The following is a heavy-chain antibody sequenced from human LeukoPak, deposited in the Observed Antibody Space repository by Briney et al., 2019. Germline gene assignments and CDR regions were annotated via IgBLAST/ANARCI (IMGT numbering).Heavy chain of an antibody. J-gene: IGHJ4*02. V-gene: IGHV3-33*01. D-gene: IGHD1-1*01. CDR2: IWYDGSNK. CDR3: AGQGWNGPFDY. Sequence: PGGPLRLSCAASGFTFSSYGMHWVRQAPGKGLEWVAVIWYDGSNKYYADSVKGRFTISRDNSKNTLYLQMNSLRAEDTAVYYCAGQGWNGPFDYWGQGTLVTVSS. CDR1: GFTFSSYG.